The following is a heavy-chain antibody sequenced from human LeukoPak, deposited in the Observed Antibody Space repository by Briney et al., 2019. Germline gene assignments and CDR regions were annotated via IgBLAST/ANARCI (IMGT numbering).Heavy chain of an antibody. V-gene: IGHV3-23*01. CDR3: AKGGYSNTWYAENFQH. CDR2: ISSSGGDT. J-gene: IGHJ1*01. CDR1: GFTFSSYA. Sequence: GGSLRLSCAASGFTFSSYAMSWVRQAPGKGLEWVSAISSSGGDTYYADSVKGRFTISRDNSKNTLYLQFNSLRAEDTALYYCAKGGYSNTWYAENFQHWGQGTLVTVSS. D-gene: IGHD6-13*01.